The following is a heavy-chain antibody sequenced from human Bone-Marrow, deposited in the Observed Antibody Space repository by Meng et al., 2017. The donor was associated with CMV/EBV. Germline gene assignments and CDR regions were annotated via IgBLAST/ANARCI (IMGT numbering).Heavy chain of an antibody. CDR3: ARGFPWLVP. Sequence: GSLRLSCTVSGGSISSSTYYWGWIRQPPGKGLEWIGSIYHSGNTYYNPSLKSRVTISVDTSKSQFSLKLSSVTAANTAVYYCARGFPWLVPWGQGTLVTVSS. V-gene: IGHV4-39*07. CDR1: GGSISSSTYY. CDR2: IYHSGNT. J-gene: IGHJ5*02. D-gene: IGHD6-19*01.